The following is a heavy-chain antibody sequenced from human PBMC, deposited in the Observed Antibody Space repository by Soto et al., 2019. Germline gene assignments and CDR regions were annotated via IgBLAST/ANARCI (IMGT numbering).Heavy chain of an antibody. CDR2: IYPGDSDT. V-gene: IGHV5-51*01. Sequence: GESLKISCKGSGYSFSNTWINWVRQMPGKGLEWMGIIYPGDSDTKYSPSLQGQVTISADTSISTAYLQWTSLKASDTAVYYCARRGYGPGFPYYYGMDVWGQGTTVTVSS. J-gene: IGHJ6*02. CDR1: GYSFSNTW. CDR3: ARRGYGPGFPYYYGMDV. D-gene: IGHD3-10*01.